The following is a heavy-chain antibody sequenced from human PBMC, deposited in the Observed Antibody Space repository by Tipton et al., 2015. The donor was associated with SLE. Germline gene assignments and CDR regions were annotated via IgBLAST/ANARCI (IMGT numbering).Heavy chain of an antibody. V-gene: IGHV4-39*07. CDR3: ARLQSWDSPGGGFIDY. D-gene: IGHD1-26*01. CDR1: DGSISSSGHY. Sequence: TLSLTCTVSDGSISSSGHYWAWIRQPPGKGLEWIGSIYYSGSPYYNPSLKSRVTISVDTSKNQFSLKLSSVTAADTAVYYCARLQSWDSPGGGFIDYWGQGTLVTVSS. J-gene: IGHJ4*02. CDR2: IYYSGSP.